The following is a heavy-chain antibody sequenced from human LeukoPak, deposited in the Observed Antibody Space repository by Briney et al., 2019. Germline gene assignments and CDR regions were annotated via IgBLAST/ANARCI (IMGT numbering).Heavy chain of an antibody. V-gene: IGHV3-74*01. D-gene: IGHD6-19*01. CDR2: INSDGSRT. J-gene: IGHJ3*02. CDR1: GFTFSSNW. CDR3: ARELSSGWSKSAFDI. Sequence: PGGSLRLSCAASGFTFSSNWMHWVRQAPGKGLVWVSRINSDGSRTSYADSVKGRFTISRDNAKNTLYLQMSSLRAEDTAVYYCARELSSGWSKSAFDIWGQGTMVTVSS.